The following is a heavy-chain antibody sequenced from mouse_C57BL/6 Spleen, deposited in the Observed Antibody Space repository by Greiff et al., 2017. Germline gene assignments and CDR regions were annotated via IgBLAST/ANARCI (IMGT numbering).Heavy chain of an antibody. CDR2: ISDGGSYT. CDR1: GFTFSSYA. J-gene: IGHJ3*01. V-gene: IGHV5-4*01. Sequence: EVQLVESGGGLVKPGGSLKLSCAASGFTFSSYAMSWVRQTPEKRLEWVATISDGGSYTYYPDNVKGRFTISRDNAKNNLYLQMSHLKSEDTAMYYCARDQAPGTWFAYWGQGTLVTVSA. CDR3: ARDQAPGTWFAY. D-gene: IGHD3-2*02.